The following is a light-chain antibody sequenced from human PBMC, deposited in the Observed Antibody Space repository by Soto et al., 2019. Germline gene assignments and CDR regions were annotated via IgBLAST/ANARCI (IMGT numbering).Light chain of an antibody. CDR2: EDS. J-gene: IGLJ2*01. V-gene: IGLV2-23*01. CDR3: CSYAGSTTVV. CDR1: SGDVGSYNP. Sequence: QSALTQPASVSGSPGQSITISCSGASGDVGSYNPVSWYQQHPGKPPKLTIYEDSKRRSGVSHRFSGSKTGNTASLTISGLQAEDEADYYCCSYAGSTTVVFGGGTTVNVL.